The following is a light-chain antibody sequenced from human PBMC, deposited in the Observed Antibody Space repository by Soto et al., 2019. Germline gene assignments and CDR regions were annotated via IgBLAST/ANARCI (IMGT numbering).Light chain of an antibody. J-gene: IGKJ4*01. V-gene: IGKV3-20*01. Sequence: EIVLTQSPGTLSLSPGERATLSCRASQTVTSNYLAWYQQKPAQAPRLLIYGASSRATGIPDRFSGSGSATDFTLTITSLEPEDFAVYYCQQYGTSPPLTFGGGTKVEIK. CDR1: QTVTSNY. CDR2: GAS. CDR3: QQYGTSPPLT.